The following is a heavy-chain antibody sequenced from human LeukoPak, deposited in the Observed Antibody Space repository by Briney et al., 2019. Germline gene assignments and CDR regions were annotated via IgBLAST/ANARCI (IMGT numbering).Heavy chain of an antibody. D-gene: IGHD2-15*01. CDR1: GGSISSYY. J-gene: IGHJ5*02. V-gene: IGHV4-59*08. CDR3: ARRVVVAATQWFDP. Sequence: SETLSLTCTVSGGSISSYYGSWIRQPPGEVLEWIGYIYYSGSTDYNPSLKSRVTISVDTSKNQFSLKLSSVTAADTAVYYCARRVVVAATQWFDPWGQGTLVTVSS. CDR2: IYYSGST.